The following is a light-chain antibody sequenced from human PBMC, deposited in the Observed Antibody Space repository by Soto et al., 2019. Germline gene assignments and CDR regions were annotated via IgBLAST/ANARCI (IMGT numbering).Light chain of an antibody. Sequence: IVLTQSPATLSLSPGERATLSCRASQSVSSYLAWYQQKPGQAPRLLIYDASNRATGIPARFSGSGSGTDFTLTISSLEPEDFAVYYCQQRSNWPPFLTFGGGTKV. CDR1: QSVSSY. CDR3: QQRSNWPPFLT. CDR2: DAS. V-gene: IGKV3-11*01. J-gene: IGKJ4*01.